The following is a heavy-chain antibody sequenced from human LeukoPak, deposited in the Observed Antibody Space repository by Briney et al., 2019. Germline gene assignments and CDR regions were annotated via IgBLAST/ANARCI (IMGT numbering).Heavy chain of an antibody. V-gene: IGHV3-7*01. D-gene: IGHD6-13*01. CDR2: INQDGSKT. CDR1: GFTLSSYW. J-gene: IGHJ4*02. CDR3: ARAIAAAGGY. Sequence: GGSLRLSCAASGFTLSSYWMTWVRQAPGKGLEWVANINQDGSKTYFEDSVKGRFSISRDNTKNSLYLQMNSLRAEDTAVYYCARAIAAAGGYWGQGTLVTVSS.